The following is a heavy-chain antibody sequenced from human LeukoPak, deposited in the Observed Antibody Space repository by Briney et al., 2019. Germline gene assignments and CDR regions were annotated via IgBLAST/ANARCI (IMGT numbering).Heavy chain of an antibody. CDR2: SYSGGST. CDR3: ARGVYSGYDLSDY. CDR1: GFSVSSNY. J-gene: IGHJ4*02. Sequence: GGSLRLSCAASGFSVSSNYINWVRQAPGKGLEWVSVSYSGGSTYYADSVKGRITISRDNSKNTLYLQMNSLRGEDTALYYCARGVYSGYDLSDYWGQGTLVTVSS. V-gene: IGHV3-66*01. D-gene: IGHD5-12*01.